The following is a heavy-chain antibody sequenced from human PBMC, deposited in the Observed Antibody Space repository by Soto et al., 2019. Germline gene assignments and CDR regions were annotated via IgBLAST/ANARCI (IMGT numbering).Heavy chain of an antibody. Sequence: PSETLSLTCTVSGVSISSSFDYWAWIRQPPGKGLEWIGSIYSSGSTYYNPSLKSRGTMSVDTSKNQFSLKLNSVTAADTAVYFCARHDYGDYDFDQWGQGALVTVSS. V-gene: IGHV4-39*01. J-gene: IGHJ4*02. CDR2: IYSSGST. CDR3: ARHDYGDYDFDQ. D-gene: IGHD4-17*01. CDR1: GVSISSSFDY.